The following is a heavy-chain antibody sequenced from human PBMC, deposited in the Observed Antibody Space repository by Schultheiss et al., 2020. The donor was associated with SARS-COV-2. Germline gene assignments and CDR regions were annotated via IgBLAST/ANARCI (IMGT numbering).Heavy chain of an antibody. Sequence: GESLKISCAASGFTFSRFAMTWVRQAPGKGLEWVSPISGSGLKTYYADSVQGRFRSSRDNANNTTSLQMNSLKVEDTAVYYCAKGRVLPADQPHYFESWGQGTLVTVSS. CDR1: GFTFSRFA. J-gene: IGHJ4*02. D-gene: IGHD2-2*01. CDR2: ISGSGLKT. CDR3: AKGRVLPADQPHYFES. V-gene: IGHV3-23*01.